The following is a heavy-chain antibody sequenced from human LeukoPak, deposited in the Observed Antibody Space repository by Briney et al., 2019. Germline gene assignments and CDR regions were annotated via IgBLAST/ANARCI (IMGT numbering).Heavy chain of an antibody. J-gene: IGHJ5*02. CDR3: ARDRDIVVVPAASSGGFDP. CDR2: VSDSGGNT. CDR1: GFTFSTYA. V-gene: IGHV3-23*01. D-gene: IGHD2-2*01. Sequence: GSLXXXXAASGFTFSTYAMSWVRQAPGKGLEWVSGVSDSGGNTYYVDSVKGRFTISRDNSKNTLYLQMNSLRAEDTAVYYCARDRDIVVVPAASSGGFDPWGQGTLVTVSS.